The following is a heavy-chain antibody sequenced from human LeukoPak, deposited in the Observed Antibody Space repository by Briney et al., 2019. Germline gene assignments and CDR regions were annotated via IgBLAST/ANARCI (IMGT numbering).Heavy chain of an antibody. D-gene: IGHD2-8*02. J-gene: IGHJ4*02. V-gene: IGHV3-23*01. Sequence: GGSLRLSCAASGFTFISFAMSWVRQAPGKGLEWVSSIFPSGGEIHYADSVRGRFTISRDNSKSTLSLQMNSLRAEDTAIYYCATYRQVLLPFESWGQGTLVTVSS. CDR3: ATYRQVLLPFES. CDR1: GFTFISFA. CDR2: IFPSGGEI.